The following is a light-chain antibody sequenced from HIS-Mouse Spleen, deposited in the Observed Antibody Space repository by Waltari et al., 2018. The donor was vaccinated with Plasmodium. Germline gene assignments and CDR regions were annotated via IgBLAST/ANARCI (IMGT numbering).Light chain of an antibody. Sequence: SYELTQPPSVSVSPGQTASLTCSGDKLGDKYACWYQQKPGQSPVLVIYQDIKRPAGIPERFSGSNSGNTATLTISGTQAMDEADYYCQAWNSSTAVFGGGTKLTVL. CDR2: QDI. CDR3: QAWNSSTAV. J-gene: IGLJ3*02. V-gene: IGLV3-1*01. CDR1: KLGDKY.